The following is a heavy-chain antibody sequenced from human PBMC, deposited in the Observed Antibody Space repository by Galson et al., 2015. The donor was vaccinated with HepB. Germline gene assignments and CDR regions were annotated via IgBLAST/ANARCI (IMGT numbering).Heavy chain of an antibody. CDR3: ARVGGYSSGPGVFHFDY. Sequence: SVKVSCKASGYTFTSYDINWVRQATGQALEWMGRINPNSGGTNYAQKFQGRVTMTRDTSISTAYMELSRLRSDDTAVYYCARVGGYSSGPGVFHFDYWGQGTLVTVSS. CDR1: GYTFTSYD. J-gene: IGHJ4*02. V-gene: IGHV1-2*06. D-gene: IGHD6-19*01. CDR2: INPNSGGT.